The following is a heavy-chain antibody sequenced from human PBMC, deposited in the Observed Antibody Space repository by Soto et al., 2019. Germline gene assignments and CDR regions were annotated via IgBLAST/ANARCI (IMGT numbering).Heavy chain of an antibody. CDR2: IWYDGSNK. V-gene: IGHV3-33*01. J-gene: IGHJ6*02. CDR1: GFSFTTHG. Sequence: QVQLVESGGGVVQPGTSLRLSCAASGFSFTTHGMHWVRQAPGKGLEWVAVIWYDGSNKYYADSVKGRFTISRDNSKNPLYLQLDSLRAEDTGIYYCARDREQLASYYYGLDVWGQGTTVTVSS. D-gene: IGHD6-6*01. CDR3: ARDREQLASYYYGLDV.